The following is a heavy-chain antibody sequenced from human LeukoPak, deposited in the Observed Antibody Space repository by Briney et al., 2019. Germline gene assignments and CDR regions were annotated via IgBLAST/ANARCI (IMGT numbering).Heavy chain of an antibody. Sequence: SETLSLTCAVSGGSISSGGYSWSWIRQPPGKGLEWIGYIYHSGSTYYNPSLESRVTISVDRSKNQFSLKLSSVTAADTAVYYCARGGYFDGIDYWGQGTLVTVSS. V-gene: IGHV4-30-2*01. CDR3: ARGGYFDGIDY. CDR2: IYHSGST. D-gene: IGHD3-9*01. J-gene: IGHJ4*02. CDR1: GGSISSGGYS.